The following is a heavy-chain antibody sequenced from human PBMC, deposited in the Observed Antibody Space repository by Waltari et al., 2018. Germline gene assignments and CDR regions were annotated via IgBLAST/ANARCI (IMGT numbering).Heavy chain of an antibody. D-gene: IGHD6-19*01. CDR2: ISSSTTYI. CDR1: GFSFSSYS. J-gene: IGHJ4*02. CDR3: VSGGWRFYFDY. V-gene: IGHV3-21*01. Sequence: EVQLVESGGGLVKPGGSLRLSCGASGFSFSSYSMNWVRQAPGKGLEGGSSISSSTTYIHYADSVKGRFTISRDNAKNSLYLQMNSLRVEDTAVYYCVSGGWRFYFDYWGQGTVVTVSS.